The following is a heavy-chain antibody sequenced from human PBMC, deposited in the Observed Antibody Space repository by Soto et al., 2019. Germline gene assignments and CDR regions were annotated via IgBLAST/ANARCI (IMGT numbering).Heavy chain of an antibody. CDR1: GYTFTSYA. CDR3: ARAMTTVTTNWFDP. V-gene: IGHV1-3*01. J-gene: IGHJ5*02. CDR2: INAGNGNT. D-gene: IGHD4-17*01. Sequence: ASVKVSCKASGYTFTSYAMHWVRQAPGQRLEWMGWINAGNGNTKYSQKFQGRVTITRDTSASTAYMELSSLRSEDTAVYYCARAMTTVTTNWFDPWGQGTLVTVSS.